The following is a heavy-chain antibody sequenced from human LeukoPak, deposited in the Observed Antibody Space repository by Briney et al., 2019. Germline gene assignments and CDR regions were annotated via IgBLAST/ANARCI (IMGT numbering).Heavy chain of an antibody. CDR3: ARDWRGAGFDY. CDR2: INTNTWNP. Sequence: AASVKVSCKASGYTFTSYAMNWVRQAPGQGLEWMGWINTNTWNPTYAQGFTGRFVFSLDTSVSTAYLQISSLKAEDTAVYYCARDWRGAGFDYWGQGTLVTVSS. D-gene: IGHD1-26*01. CDR1: GYTFTSYA. J-gene: IGHJ4*02. V-gene: IGHV7-4-1*02.